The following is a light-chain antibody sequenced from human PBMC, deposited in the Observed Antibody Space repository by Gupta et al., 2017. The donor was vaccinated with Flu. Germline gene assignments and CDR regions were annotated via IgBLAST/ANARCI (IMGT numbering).Light chain of an antibody. J-gene: IGKJ4*01. CDR3: QQYDNWPPLT. Sequence: EVVMTQSPATLSVSPGEGATLSCRASQDVNRHLAWYQQKPGLAPRLLIYGASTRAAGVPARFSGSGSGTDFTLTISSLQSEDFAIYYCQQYDNWPPLTFGGGTKVEIK. CDR2: GAS. CDR1: QDVNRH. V-gene: IGKV3-15*01.